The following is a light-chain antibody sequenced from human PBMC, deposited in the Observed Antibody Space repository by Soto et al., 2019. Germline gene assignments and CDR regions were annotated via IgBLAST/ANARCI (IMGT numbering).Light chain of an antibody. CDR2: KAS. CDR1: QSISSW. Sequence: DIPMTQSPSTLSASVGDRVTITCRASQSISSWLAWYQQKPGKAPKLLIYKASSLESGVPSRFSGSGSGTEFTLTISSLPHDDFATYFCQQYNSYWFTFGPGTKVDIK. CDR3: QQYNSYWFT. J-gene: IGKJ3*01. V-gene: IGKV1-5*03.